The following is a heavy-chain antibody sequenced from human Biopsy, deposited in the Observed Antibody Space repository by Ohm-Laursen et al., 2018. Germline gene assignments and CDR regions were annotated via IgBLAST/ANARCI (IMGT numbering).Heavy chain of an antibody. Sequence: ASVKVSCKASGYTFTDYYIHWVRQSPGQGLEWMGWINPNSGATNSAQKFRDRVTLTRDTTISAVYIDLRRLKSDDEAIYYCARDRMTDVFGGPTRTDVFDSWGQGTPVTVSS. CDR2: INPNSGAT. J-gene: IGHJ4*02. CDR3: ARDRMTDVFGGPTRTDVFDS. V-gene: IGHV1-2*02. CDR1: GYTFTDYY. D-gene: IGHD3-10*01.